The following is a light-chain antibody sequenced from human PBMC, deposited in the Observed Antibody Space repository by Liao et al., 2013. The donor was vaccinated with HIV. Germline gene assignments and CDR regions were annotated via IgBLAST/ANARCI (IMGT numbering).Light chain of an antibody. J-gene: IGLJ3*02. Sequence: SYVVTQPPSVSVAPGKTAWITCGGDNIGSKSVHWYQQRPGQAPVLLIYYDRYRPSGIPERFSGSNSGDTATLTISGVEVGDEADYYCQVWDNSGDHPVFGGGTKLTVL. CDR1: NIGSKS. CDR3: QVWDNSGDHPV. V-gene: IGLV3-21*04. CDR2: YDR.